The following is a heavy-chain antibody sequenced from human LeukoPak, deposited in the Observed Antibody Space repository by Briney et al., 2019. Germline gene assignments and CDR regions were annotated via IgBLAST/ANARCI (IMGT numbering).Heavy chain of an antibody. V-gene: IGHV3-30*04. Sequence: QPGGSLRLSCAASGFSFSYSALHWVRQAPGKGLEWVALTSYDGTSSFYTDSVKGRFTISRDNSKNTLYLQMNSLGPEDTAIYYCARDLSSAPHDTNWAANVFDPWGQGTLVTVTS. D-gene: IGHD1-1*01. CDR3: ARDLSSAPHDTNWAANVFDP. CDR2: TSYDGTSS. CDR1: GFSFSYSA. J-gene: IGHJ5*02.